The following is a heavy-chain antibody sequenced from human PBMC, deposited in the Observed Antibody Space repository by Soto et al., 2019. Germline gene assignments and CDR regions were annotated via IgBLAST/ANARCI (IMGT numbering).Heavy chain of an antibody. J-gene: IGHJ4*02. D-gene: IGHD5-12*01. CDR3: AREAPGGYEFVY. Sequence: ASVKVSCKASGGTFSSYAISWVRQAPGHELEWMGGIIPIFGTANYAQKFQGRVTMTAEKSTSTAYMELSSLRSEDTAVYYCAREAPGGYEFVYWGQGTLFTVSS. CDR2: IIPIFGTA. V-gene: IGHV1-69*06. CDR1: GGTFSSYA.